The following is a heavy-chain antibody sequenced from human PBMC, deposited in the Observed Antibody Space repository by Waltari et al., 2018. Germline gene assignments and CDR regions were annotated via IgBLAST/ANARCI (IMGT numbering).Heavy chain of an antibody. J-gene: IGHJ4*02. CDR3: ASETFDY. V-gene: IGHV3-74*01. CDR1: AFTFNTYW. CDR2: TNSDGSST. Sequence: EVQLVESGGALVQAGGSLRLSCAAAAFTFNTYWMHWVLQAPGKGLVWVSRTNSDGSSTTYADSVKGRFTISRDNAKNTVYLQMNSLRAEDTAVYYCASETFDYWGQGTLVTVSS.